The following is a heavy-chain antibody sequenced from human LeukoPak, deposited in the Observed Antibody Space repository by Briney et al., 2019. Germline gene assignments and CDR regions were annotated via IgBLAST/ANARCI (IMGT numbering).Heavy chain of an antibody. CDR3: ARVFNYGRPGIAAAAPDY. CDR1: GYTFTSYY. Sequence: ASVKVSCKASGYTFTSYYMHWVRQAPGQGLEWMGIINPSGGSTSYAQKLQGRVTMTTDTSTSTAYMELRSLRSDDTAVYYCARVFNYGRPGIAAAAPDYWGQGTLVTVSS. CDR2: INPSGGST. V-gene: IGHV1-46*01. J-gene: IGHJ4*02. D-gene: IGHD6-13*01.